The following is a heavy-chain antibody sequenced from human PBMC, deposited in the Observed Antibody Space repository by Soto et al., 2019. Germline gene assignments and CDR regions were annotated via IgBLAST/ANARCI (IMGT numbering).Heavy chain of an antibody. V-gene: IGHV5-51*01. Sequence: PGESLQISCKGSGYSFTSYWIGWVRQMPGKGLEWMGIIYPGDSDTRYSPSFQGQVTISADKSISTAYLQWSSLKASDTAMYYCARHSTTRGSYDRLEYWGQGTLVTVSS. CDR2: IYPGDSDT. CDR3: ARHSTTRGSYDRLEY. J-gene: IGHJ4*02. CDR1: GYSFTSYW. D-gene: IGHD1-26*01.